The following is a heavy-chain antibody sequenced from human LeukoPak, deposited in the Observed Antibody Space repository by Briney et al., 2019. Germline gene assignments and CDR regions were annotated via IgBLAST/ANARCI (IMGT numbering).Heavy chain of an antibody. J-gene: IGHJ3*02. Sequence: GGSLRLSCAASGFTFSDYAMSWVRQATGKGLEWVSGIGNSGHSTYYADSVKGRFTISRDNSRNTLYLQMNSLRVEDTALFYCAKDFSSGYLGDGFDIWGQGTMVTVST. CDR3: AKDFSSGYLGDGFDI. V-gene: IGHV3-23*01. D-gene: IGHD3-22*01. CDR2: IGNSGHST. CDR1: GFTFSDYA.